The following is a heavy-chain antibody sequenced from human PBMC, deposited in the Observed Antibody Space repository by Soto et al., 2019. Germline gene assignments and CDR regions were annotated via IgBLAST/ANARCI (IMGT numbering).Heavy chain of an antibody. V-gene: IGHV3-74*03. CDR3: TRGPRPSSSGTGAY. J-gene: IGHJ4*02. Sequence: GGSLRLSCEASGFMFSMYWMHWVRQVPGKGPVGVSRINEDGVTTTYADSVKGRFTISRDNDNNTLYLQLDSLRVEDTAMCSCTRGPRPSSSGTGAYWGPGTQVTVSS. CDR1: GFMFSMYW. CDR2: INEDGVTT. D-gene: IGHD3-10*01.